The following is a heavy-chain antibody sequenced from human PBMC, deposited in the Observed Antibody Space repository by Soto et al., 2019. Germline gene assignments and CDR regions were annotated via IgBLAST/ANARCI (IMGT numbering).Heavy chain of an antibody. V-gene: IGHV3-23*01. CDR2: ISGSGGST. Sequence: EVQLLESGGGLVQPGGSLRLSCAASGFTFSSYAMSWVRQAPGKGLEWVSAISGSGGSTYYADSVKGRFTISRDNSKNTLYLQMNSLRAEDTAVYYCAKDQEGIAVAGYYFDYWGQGTLVTVSS. CDR3: AKDQEGIAVAGYYFDY. D-gene: IGHD6-19*01. CDR1: GFTFSSYA. J-gene: IGHJ4*02.